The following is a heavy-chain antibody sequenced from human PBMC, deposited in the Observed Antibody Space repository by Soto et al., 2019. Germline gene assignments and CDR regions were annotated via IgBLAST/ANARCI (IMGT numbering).Heavy chain of an antibody. CDR1: VFSFGSYA. Sequence: GGSLRLSCAASVFSFGSYALSWVRQAPGKGLEWVSTISGSDGKTSYADSVKGRFSISRDTSQSTLYLQMNSLRADDTAMYYCARWSYLDYWGQGTRVTVSS. J-gene: IGHJ4*02. D-gene: IGHD3-3*01. CDR2: ISGSDGKT. V-gene: IGHV3-23*01. CDR3: ARWSYLDY.